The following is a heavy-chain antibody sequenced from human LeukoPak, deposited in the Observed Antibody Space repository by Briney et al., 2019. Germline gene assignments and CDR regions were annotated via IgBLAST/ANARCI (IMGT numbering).Heavy chain of an antibody. D-gene: IGHD2-21*01. V-gene: IGHV1-18*01. CDR1: GYTFTSYG. Sequence: ASVKVSCKASGYTFTSYGISWVRQAPGQGLEWMGWISAYNGNTNYAQKLQGRVTMTTDTSTSTAYMELRSLRSDDTAVYYCARDGEAWSVLGNWFDPWGQGTLVTVSS. J-gene: IGHJ5*02. CDR3: ARDGEAWSVLGNWFDP. CDR2: ISAYNGNT.